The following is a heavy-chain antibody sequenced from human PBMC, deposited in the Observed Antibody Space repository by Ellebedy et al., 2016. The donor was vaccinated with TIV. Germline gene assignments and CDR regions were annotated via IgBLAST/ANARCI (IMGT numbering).Heavy chain of an antibody. CDR3: ASAKNGDYVPFDAFDI. J-gene: IGHJ3*02. V-gene: IGHV4-39*07. Sequence: SETLSLXXTVSGGSISSSSYYWGWIRQPPGKGLEWMGSIYHCGSIYYNPSLKSRVTISVDTSKNQFSLKLSSVTAADTAVYYCASAKNGDYVPFDAFDIWGQGTMVTVSS. D-gene: IGHD4-17*01. CDR2: IYHCGSI. CDR1: GGSISSSSYY.